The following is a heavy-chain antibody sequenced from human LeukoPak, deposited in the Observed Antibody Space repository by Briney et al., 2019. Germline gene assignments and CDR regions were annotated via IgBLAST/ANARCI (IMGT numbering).Heavy chain of an antibody. CDR2: IGGDGGST. Sequence: PGGSLRLSCAASGFIFSRYAMSWVRHAPGKGLELVSAIGGDGGSTYSADSVKGRFTISRDDSKNTLYLQMNSLTAEDTAVYYCAKGSAVGRPYYFDSWGQGTLVTVSS. CDR1: GFIFSRYA. V-gene: IGHV3-23*01. D-gene: IGHD6-6*01. J-gene: IGHJ4*02. CDR3: AKGSAVGRPYYFDS.